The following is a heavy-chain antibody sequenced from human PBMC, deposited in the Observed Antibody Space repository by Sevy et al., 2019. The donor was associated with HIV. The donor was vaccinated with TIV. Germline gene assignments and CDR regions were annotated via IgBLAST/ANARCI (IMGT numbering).Heavy chain of an antibody. J-gene: IGHJ6*02. CDR1: GGSISSSSYY. Sequence: SETLSLTCTVSGGSISSSSYYWGWIRQPPGKGLEWIGSIYYSGSTYSNPSLKSRVTISVDTSKNQFSLKLSSVTAADTAVYYCARLKGMKNGMDVWGQGTTVIVSS. V-gene: IGHV4-39*01. CDR3: ARLKGMKNGMDV. D-gene: IGHD6-13*01. CDR2: IYYSGST.